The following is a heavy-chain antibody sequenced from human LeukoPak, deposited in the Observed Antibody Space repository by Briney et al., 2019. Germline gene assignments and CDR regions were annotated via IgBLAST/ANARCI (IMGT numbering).Heavy chain of an antibody. Sequence: GSLRLSCAASGFIFNNYGLIWVRQAPGKGLEWASAISNDGGGTNYADFVKGRFTISRDNSKNTLFLQMNSLRAEDTALYYCAKGSSGYFVDLWGQGTLVTVSS. V-gene: IGHV3-23*01. D-gene: IGHD3-22*01. CDR1: GFIFNNYG. CDR3: AKGSSGYFVDL. CDR2: ISNDGGGT. J-gene: IGHJ5*02.